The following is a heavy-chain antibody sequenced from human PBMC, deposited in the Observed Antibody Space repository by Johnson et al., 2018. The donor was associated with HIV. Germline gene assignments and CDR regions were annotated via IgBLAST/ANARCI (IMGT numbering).Heavy chain of an antibody. CDR1: GFSFNYYD. Sequence: VQLVESGGGVVQPGRSLRLSCSASGFSFNYYDMHWVRQAPGKGLEWVAVIWYDGSNKYYSDSVKGRFTISRDNSKNTLYLQMKSLRAEDTAVYYCATSTASDAFDIWGQGTMVTVSS. J-gene: IGHJ3*02. D-gene: IGHD1-1*01. CDR3: ATSTASDAFDI. CDR2: IWYDGSNK. V-gene: IGHV3-33*08.